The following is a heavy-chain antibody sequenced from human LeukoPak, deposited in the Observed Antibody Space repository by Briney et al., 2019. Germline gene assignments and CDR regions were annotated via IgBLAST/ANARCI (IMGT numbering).Heavy chain of an antibody. Sequence: SETPSLTCTVSGYSISSGYYWGWIRQPPGKGLEWIGSIYHSGSTYYNPSLKSRVTISVDTSKNQFSLKLSSVTAADTAVYYCARDFRAYYYDSSGYFDYWGQGTLVTVSS. D-gene: IGHD3-22*01. CDR2: IYHSGST. J-gene: IGHJ4*02. CDR3: ARDFRAYYYDSSGYFDY. V-gene: IGHV4-38-2*02. CDR1: GYSISSGYY.